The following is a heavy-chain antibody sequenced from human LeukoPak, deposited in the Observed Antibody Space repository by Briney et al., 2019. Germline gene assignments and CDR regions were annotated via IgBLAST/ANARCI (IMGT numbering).Heavy chain of an antibody. CDR3: ARVGSGLVENYYYGMDV. Sequence: ASVKVSCKASGYTFTSYGISWVRQAPGQGLEWMGWISAYNGNTNYAQKLQGRVTMTTDTSTSTAYMELRSLRSDDTAVYYCARVGSGLVENYYYGMDVWGQGTTVTVSS. CDR2: ISAYNGNT. CDR1: GYTFTSYG. D-gene: IGHD1-26*01. J-gene: IGHJ6*02. V-gene: IGHV1-18*01.